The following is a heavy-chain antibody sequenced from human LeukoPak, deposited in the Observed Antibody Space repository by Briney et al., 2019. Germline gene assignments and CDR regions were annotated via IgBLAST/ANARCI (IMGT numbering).Heavy chain of an antibody. V-gene: IGHV1-69*13. J-gene: IGHJ4*02. D-gene: IGHD2-21*01. CDR3: ARDRAARGVGDQSDY. Sequence: ASVKVSCKASGGTFSSYAISWVRQAPGQGLEWMGGIIPIFGTANYAQKFQGRVTITADESTSTAYMELSSLRSEDTAVYYCARDRAARGVGDQSDYWGQETLVTVSS. CDR2: IIPIFGTA. CDR1: GGTFSSYA.